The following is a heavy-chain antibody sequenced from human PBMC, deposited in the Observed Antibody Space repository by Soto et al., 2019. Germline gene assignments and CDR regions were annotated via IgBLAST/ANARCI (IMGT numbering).Heavy chain of an antibody. CDR1: GFTFGDYA. V-gene: IGHV3-49*03. D-gene: IGHD3-3*01. CDR2: IRSKAYGGTT. CDR3: TRGSVGLREWLFKHDYYYGMDV. Sequence: GGSLRLSCTASGFTFGDYAMSWFRQAPGKGLEGVGFIRSKAYGGTTEYAASVKGRFTISRDDSKSIAYLQMNSLKTEDTAVYYCTRGSVGLREWLFKHDYYYGMDVWGQGTTVTVSS. J-gene: IGHJ6*02.